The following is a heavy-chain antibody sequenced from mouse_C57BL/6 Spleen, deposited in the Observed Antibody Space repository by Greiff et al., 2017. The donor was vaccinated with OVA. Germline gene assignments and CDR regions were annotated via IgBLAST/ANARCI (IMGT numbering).Heavy chain of an antibody. V-gene: IGHV14-1*01. J-gene: IGHJ2*01. CDR3: TTVPEVYYDDDRGFDY. CDR1: GFNFTDYY. D-gene: IGHD2-4*01. CDR2: IDPEDGDT. Sequence: EVQLQQSGAELVRPGASVKLSCTASGFNFTDYYMHWVKQRPEQGLEWIGRIDPEDGDTEYAPKFQGKATMTADTSSNTAYLQLSSLTSEDTAVYYCTTVPEVYYDDDRGFDYWGQGTTLTVSS.